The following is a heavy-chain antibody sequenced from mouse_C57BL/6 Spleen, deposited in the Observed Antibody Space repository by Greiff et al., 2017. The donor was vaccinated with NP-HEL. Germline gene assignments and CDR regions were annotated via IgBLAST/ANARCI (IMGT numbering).Heavy chain of an antibody. Sequence: QVQLQQPGAELVRPGSSVKLSCKASGYTFTSYWMDWVKQRPGQGLEWIGNIYPSDSETHYNQKFKDKATLTVDKSSSTAYMQLSSLTSEDSAVYYCARRGDGYDGGSDAMDYWGQGTSVTVSS. CDR3: ARRGDGYDGGSDAMDY. D-gene: IGHD2-2*01. V-gene: IGHV1-61*01. CDR1: GYTFTSYW. J-gene: IGHJ4*01. CDR2: IYPSDSET.